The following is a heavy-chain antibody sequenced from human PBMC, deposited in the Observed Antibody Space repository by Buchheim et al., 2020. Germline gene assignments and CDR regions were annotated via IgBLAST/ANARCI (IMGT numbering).Heavy chain of an antibody. CDR1: GFTFSRYS. Sequence: EVQLVESGGGSVQPGGSLRLSCAASGFTFSRYSMNWARQAPGKGLEWVSSLTSDEKTLYYTDSVKGRFTISRANARNLLYLKMHSLRVDDTALYYCARSVQFGMDVWGQGTT. J-gene: IGHJ6*02. CDR2: LTSDEKTL. V-gene: IGHV3-48*01. CDR3: ARSVQFGMDV.